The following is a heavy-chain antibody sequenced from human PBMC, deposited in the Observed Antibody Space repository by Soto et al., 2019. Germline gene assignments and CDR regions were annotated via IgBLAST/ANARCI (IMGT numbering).Heavy chain of an antibody. J-gene: IGHJ6*02. Sequence: GGSLRLSCAASGFTFKNYALHWVRQAPGKGLEWVAVISFDGDKTYYADSVKGHFSISRDNVNNTLSLQMNNLRIEDAGVYFCAREDDYNYRFFNYGLDVWGQGTTVTVSS. V-gene: IGHV3-30*03. CDR3: AREDDYNYRFFNYGLDV. D-gene: IGHD5-12*01. CDR2: ISFDGDKT. CDR1: GFTFKNYA.